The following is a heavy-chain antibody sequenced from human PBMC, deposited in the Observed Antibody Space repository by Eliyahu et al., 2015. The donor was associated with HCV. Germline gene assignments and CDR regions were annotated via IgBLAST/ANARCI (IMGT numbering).Heavy chain of an antibody. CDR2: ITSSRGST. CDR3: ARNDWNDDYFDY. V-gene: IGHV3-21*01. Sequence: EVQLVESGGGLVKPGGSLXLSCAASGFTFRSHSMNWVRQAPGKGLEWVSSITSSRGSTNYADSVKGRFTISRDNAKNSLYLQMSSLTAEDTAVYYCARNDWNDDYFDYWGQGTLVTVSS. D-gene: IGHD1-1*01. CDR1: GFTFRSHS. J-gene: IGHJ4*02.